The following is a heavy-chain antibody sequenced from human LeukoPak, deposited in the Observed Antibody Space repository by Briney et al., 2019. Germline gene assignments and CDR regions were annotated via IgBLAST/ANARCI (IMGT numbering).Heavy chain of an antibody. Sequence: GGSLRLSCAASGFTVSSNYMSWVSQAPGKGLGWVSVIYSGGSTYYADSVKGRFTISRDNSKNTLYLQMNSLRAEDTAVYYCARVVFDYSSGWYMGYFQHWGRGTLVTVSS. J-gene: IGHJ1*01. CDR3: ARVVFDYSSGWYMGYFQH. CDR1: GFTVSSNY. CDR2: IYSGGST. D-gene: IGHD6-19*01. V-gene: IGHV3-53*01.